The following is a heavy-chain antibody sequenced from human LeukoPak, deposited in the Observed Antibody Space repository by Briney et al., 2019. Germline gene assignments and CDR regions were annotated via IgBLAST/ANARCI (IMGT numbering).Heavy chain of an antibody. CDR1: GYRFTNYW. CDR3: ASNYYDNSALSH. J-gene: IGHJ4*02. D-gene: IGHD3-22*01. Sequence: GESLKISCKGSGYRFTNYWIGWVRQMPGKGLEWMGITYPGDSDTRYSPSFQGQVTISADKSISTAYLQWSSLKASDTAMYYCASNYYDNSALSHWGQGTLVTVSS. CDR2: TYPGDSDT. V-gene: IGHV5-51*01.